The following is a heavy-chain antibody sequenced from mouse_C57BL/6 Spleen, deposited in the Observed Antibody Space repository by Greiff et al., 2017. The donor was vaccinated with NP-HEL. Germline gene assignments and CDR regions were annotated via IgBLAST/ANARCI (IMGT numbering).Heavy chain of an antibody. J-gene: IGHJ3*01. CDR3: ARQGGSSSWFAY. V-gene: IGHV5-9*01. D-gene: IGHD1-1*01. CDR1: GFTFSSYT. CDR2: ISGGGGNT. Sequence: EVKVVESGGGLVKPGGSLKLSCAASGFTFSSYTMSWVRQTPEPRLEWVATISGGGGNTYYPDSVQGRFTISRDNAKNTLYLHMSSLRSEDTALYYCARQGGSSSWFAYWGQGTLVTVSA.